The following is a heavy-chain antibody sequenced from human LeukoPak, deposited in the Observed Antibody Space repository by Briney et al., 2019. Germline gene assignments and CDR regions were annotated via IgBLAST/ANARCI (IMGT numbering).Heavy chain of an antibody. CDR1: GESFSSYY. V-gene: IGHV4-59*08. Sequence: MSSETLSLTCAVYGESFSSYYWSWIRQPPGKGLEWIGYIYYSGSTNYNPSLKSRVTISADTSKNQFSLKLRSVTAADTAVYYCARLLFPLWDTAMAYFDYWGQGTLVTVSS. J-gene: IGHJ4*02. D-gene: IGHD5-18*01. CDR3: ARLLFPLWDTAMAYFDY. CDR2: IYYSGST.